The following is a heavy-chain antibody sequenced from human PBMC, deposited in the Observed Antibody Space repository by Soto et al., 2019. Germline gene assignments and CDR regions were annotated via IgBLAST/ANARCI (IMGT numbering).Heavy chain of an antibody. CDR1: GFTFSNAW. CDR2: IKSKTDGGTT. D-gene: IGHD6-13*01. J-gene: IGHJ4*02. CDR3: TTDHEQQLTFDY. V-gene: IGHV3-15*07. Sequence: EVQLVESGGGLVKPGGSLRLSCAASGFTFSNAWMNWVRQAPGKGLEWVGRIKSKTDGGTTDYAAPVKGRFTISRDDSNNTLYLQMNSLKTEDTAVYYCTTDHEQQLTFDYWGQGTLVTVSS.